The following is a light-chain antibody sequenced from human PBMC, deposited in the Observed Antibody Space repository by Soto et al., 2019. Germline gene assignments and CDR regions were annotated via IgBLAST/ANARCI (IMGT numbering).Light chain of an antibody. V-gene: IGKV3-20*01. CDR1: RSVSSGY. CDR2: DAS. Sequence: EIVLTQSPATLSLSPGERATLSCRASRSVSSGYLAWYQQKPGQAPRLLIYDASSRATGIPDRFSGSGSGTDFTLTISRLEPEDFAVYYCQQYGGSPRTFGQGTMVDIK. CDR3: QQYGGSPRT. J-gene: IGKJ1*01.